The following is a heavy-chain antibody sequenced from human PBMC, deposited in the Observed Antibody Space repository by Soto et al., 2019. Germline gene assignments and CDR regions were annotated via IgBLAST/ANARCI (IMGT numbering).Heavy chain of an antibody. D-gene: IGHD5-18*01. J-gene: IGHJ6*02. CDR1: GYTFTSYD. Sequence: ASVKVSCKASGYTFTSYDINWVRQATGQGLEWMGWMNPSGGRTSYPQKFQGRITMTRDTSTSTVYMELSSLRSEDTAVYYCARDRDTAPLYEMDVWGPGTTVTVSS. CDR3: ARDRDTAPLYEMDV. V-gene: IGHV1-8*01. CDR2: MNPSGGRT.